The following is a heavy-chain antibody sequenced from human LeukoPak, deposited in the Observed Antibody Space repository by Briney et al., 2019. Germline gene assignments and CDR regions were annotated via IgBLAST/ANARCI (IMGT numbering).Heavy chain of an antibody. CDR1: GGSISSSNR. Sequence: SGTLSLTCAVSGGSISSSNRWSWVRQPLGKGLEWIGEIYHSGSTNYNPSLKSRVTISVDKSKNQFSLKLSSVTAADTAVYYCARDLLSGETDAFDIWGQGTMVTVSS. V-gene: IGHV4-4*02. CDR3: ARDLLSGETDAFDI. J-gene: IGHJ3*02. CDR2: IYHSGST. D-gene: IGHD3-10*01.